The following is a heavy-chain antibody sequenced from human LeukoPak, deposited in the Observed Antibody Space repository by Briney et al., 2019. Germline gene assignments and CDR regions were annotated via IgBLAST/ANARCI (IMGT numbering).Heavy chain of an antibody. V-gene: IGHV3-23*01. J-gene: IGHJ6*02. Sequence: GGSLRLPCAASGFTFSSYAMDWVRQAPGKGLESIASISYGGDQTYYTDPVRGRFTISRDNSKNTLYLQMNSLRGEDTAVYYCARIREAFITSYYYGLDVWGHGTTVTVSS. CDR3: ARIREAFITSYYYGLDV. D-gene: IGHD3-3*01. CDR1: GFTFSSYA. CDR2: ISYGGDQT.